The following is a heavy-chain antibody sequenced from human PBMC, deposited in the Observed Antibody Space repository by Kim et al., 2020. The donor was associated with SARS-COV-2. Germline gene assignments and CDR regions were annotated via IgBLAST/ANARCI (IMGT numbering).Heavy chain of an antibody. V-gene: IGHV3-23*01. Sequence: GGSLRLSCAASGFTFSRYAMSWARQAPGKGLELVSTISDSGVRTHYADSVKGRFTISRDNSKSTLFLQMNSLRAEDTAVYYCEASDYWGQGSLVTVSS. CDR2: ISDSGVRT. J-gene: IGHJ4*02. CDR1: GFTFSRYA. CDR3: EASDY.